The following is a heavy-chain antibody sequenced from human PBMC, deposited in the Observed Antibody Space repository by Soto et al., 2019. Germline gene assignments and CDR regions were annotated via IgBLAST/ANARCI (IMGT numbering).Heavy chain of an antibody. J-gene: IGHJ4*02. Sequence: GGSLRLSCAASGFTFSSYDMHWVRQATGKGLEWVSAIGTAGDTYYPGSVKGRFTISRDNSKNTLYLQMNSLRAEDTAVYYCAKAEANWNYDYFDYWGQGTLVTVSS. CDR1: GFTFSSYD. CDR2: IGTAGDT. D-gene: IGHD1-7*01. CDR3: AKAEANWNYDYFDY. V-gene: IGHV3-13*01.